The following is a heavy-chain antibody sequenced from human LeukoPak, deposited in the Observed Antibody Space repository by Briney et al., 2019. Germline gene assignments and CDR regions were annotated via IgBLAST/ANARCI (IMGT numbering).Heavy chain of an antibody. Sequence: GGSLRLSCAASGFTFSSYEMNWVRQAPGKGLEWVSSISSGSSYIYYADSVKGRFTISRDNAKNSLYLQMNSLRAEDTAVYYCARLVLTGTNYYYYYMDVWGKGTTVTVSS. CDR1: GFTFSSYE. CDR3: ARLVLTGTNYYYYYMDV. J-gene: IGHJ6*03. V-gene: IGHV3-21*01. CDR2: ISSGSSYI. D-gene: IGHD3-9*01.